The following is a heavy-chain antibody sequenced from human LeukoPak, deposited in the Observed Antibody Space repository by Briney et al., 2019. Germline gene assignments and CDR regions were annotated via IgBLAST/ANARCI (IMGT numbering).Heavy chain of an antibody. CDR1: GGSINNYY. V-gene: IGHV4-59*01. D-gene: IGHD3-22*01. J-gene: IGHJ5*02. Sequence: SETLSLTCTVSGGSINNYYWSWIRQPPGKGLEWIGFVYYSGSTNYNPSLESRVTISVDTSKNQFSLKLSSVTAADTAVYYCARGTMMVGPWGQGTLATVSS. CDR3: ARGTMMVGP. CDR2: VYYSGST.